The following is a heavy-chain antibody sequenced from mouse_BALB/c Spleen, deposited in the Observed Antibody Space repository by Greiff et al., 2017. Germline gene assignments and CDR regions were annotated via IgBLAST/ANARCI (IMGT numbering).Heavy chain of an antibody. CDR1: GYTFTSYT. CDR3: ARCYYYGSSYWYFDV. D-gene: IGHD1-1*01. CDR2: INPSSGYT. J-gene: IGHJ1*01. Sequence: VQLQQSGAELARPGASVKMSCKASGYTFTSYTMHWVKQRPGQGLEWIGYINPSSGYTNYNQKFKDKATLTADKSSSTAYMQLSSLTSEDSAVYYCARCYYYGSSYWYFDVWGAGTTVTVSS. V-gene: IGHV1-4*01.